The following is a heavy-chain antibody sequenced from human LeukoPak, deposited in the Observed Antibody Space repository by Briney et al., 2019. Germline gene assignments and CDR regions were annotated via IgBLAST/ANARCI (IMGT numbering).Heavy chain of an antibody. D-gene: IGHD2-2*02. CDR1: GFTFSAYA. CDR3: ARSIPDYTRFDY. CDR2: FKTNSGQV. J-gene: IGHJ4*02. Sequence: GGSLRLSCVASGFTFSAYAMNWVRLTPGKGLEWVSTFKTNSGQVYYAESVRGRFTISRDNSKNTVYLQMSSLRAEDTALYYCARSIPDYTRFDYWGQGALVTVSP. V-gene: IGHV3-23*01.